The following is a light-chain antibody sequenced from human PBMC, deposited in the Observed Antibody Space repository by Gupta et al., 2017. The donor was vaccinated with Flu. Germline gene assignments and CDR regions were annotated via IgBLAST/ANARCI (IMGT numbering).Light chain of an antibody. J-gene: IGLJ3*02. Sequence: QSVCTQPPSVSAAPGRKVTISCSGSSSNIGNNYVAWSRHLPGAAPNLLIYDNNKRPSGIPDRFSGSKSGTSATLAINGLQAEDEVAYYCATWDSSLNGWVFGGGTKLTVL. CDR3: ATWDSSLNGWV. CDR1: SSNIGNNY. CDR2: DNN. V-gene: IGLV1-51*01.